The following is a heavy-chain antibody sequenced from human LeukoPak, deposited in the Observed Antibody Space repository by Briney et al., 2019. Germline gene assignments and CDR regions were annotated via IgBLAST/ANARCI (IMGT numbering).Heavy chain of an antibody. D-gene: IGHD3-10*01. V-gene: IGHV4-34*01. CDR2: INHSGST. CDR1: GGSFSGYY. J-gene: IGHJ5*02. Sequence: SETLSLTCAVYGGSFSGYYWSWIRQPPGKGLEWIGEINHSGSTNYNPSLKSRVTISVDTSKNQFSLKLNSVTAADTAVYYCARGYYYGSGWFDPWGQGTQVTVSS. CDR3: ARGYYYGSGWFDP.